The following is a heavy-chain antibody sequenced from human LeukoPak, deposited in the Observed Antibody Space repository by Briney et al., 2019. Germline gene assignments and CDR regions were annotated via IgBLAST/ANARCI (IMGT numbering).Heavy chain of an antibody. D-gene: IGHD3-22*01. CDR1: GFTFDDYA. CDR3: ARTYYYDSSGYIYYFDY. CDR2: IKQDGSEK. V-gene: IGHV3-7*01. Sequence: GGSLRLSCAASGFTFDDYAMHWVRQAPGKGLEWVANIKQDGSEKYYVDSVKGRFTISRDNAKNSLYLQMNSLRAEDTAVYYCARTYYYDSSGYIYYFDYWGQGTLVTVST. J-gene: IGHJ4*02.